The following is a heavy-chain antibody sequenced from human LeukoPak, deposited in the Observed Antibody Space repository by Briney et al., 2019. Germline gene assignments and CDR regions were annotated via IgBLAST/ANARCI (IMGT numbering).Heavy chain of an antibody. CDR2: ISGSGGST. D-gene: IGHD6-13*01. CDR1: GFTFSSYA. V-gene: IGHV3-23*01. Sequence: SGGSLRLSCAASGFTFSSYAMSWVRQAPGKGLEWVSAISGSGGSTYYADSVKGRFTISRDNSKNTLYLQMNSLRAEDTAVYYCAKDQGPGERRYSSSWYASWFDPWGQGTLVTVSS. J-gene: IGHJ5*02. CDR3: AKDQGPGERRYSSSWYASWFDP.